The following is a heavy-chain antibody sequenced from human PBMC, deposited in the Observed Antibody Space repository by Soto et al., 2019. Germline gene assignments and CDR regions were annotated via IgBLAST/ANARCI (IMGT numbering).Heavy chain of an antibody. CDR3: AWARGVVDNYYYYGMDV. CDR2: FIPIFGTP. Sequence: SVKVSCKASGDSFRSYSLSWVRQAPGQGLEWIGGFIPIFGTPNYAQKFQGRLTVSADESTSTVSMDLSSLRSEDTAVYYCAWARGVVDNYYYYGMDVWGQGTTVTVSS. D-gene: IGHD3-22*01. CDR1: GDSFRSYS. J-gene: IGHJ6*02. V-gene: IGHV1-69*13.